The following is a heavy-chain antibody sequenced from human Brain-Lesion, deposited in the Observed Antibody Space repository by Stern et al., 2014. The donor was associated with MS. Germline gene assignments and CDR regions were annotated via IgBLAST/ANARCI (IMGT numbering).Heavy chain of an antibody. CDR2: INPDGAAT. CDR3: SRVYNTIYGIVTQCGSGMDV. Sequence: EVQLEESGGGLVKPGASLKISCKAAGFTFGNYWMTWVRQAPGKGLEWMASINPDGAATNYAHYVKGRFTISRDKARNSVYLEMISLRVDDAALLYFSRVYNTIYGIVTQCGSGMDVWGQGTTVIVSS. CDR1: GFTFGNYW. J-gene: IGHJ6*02. V-gene: IGHV3-7*01. D-gene: IGHD3-3*01.